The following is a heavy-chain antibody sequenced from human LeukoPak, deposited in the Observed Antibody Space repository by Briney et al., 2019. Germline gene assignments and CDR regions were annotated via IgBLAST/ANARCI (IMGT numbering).Heavy chain of an antibody. V-gene: IGHV4-59*01. J-gene: IGHJ5*02. CDR1: GGSISSYY. CDR2: IYYSGST. CDR3: ARVSTTGFDT. Sequence: PSETLSLTCTVSGGSISSYYWSWIRQPPGKGLEWIGYIYYSGSTNYNPSLKSRVAISVDTSKNQFSLKLSSVTAADTAVYYCARVSTTGFDTWGQGTLVTVCS. D-gene: IGHD2/OR15-2a*01.